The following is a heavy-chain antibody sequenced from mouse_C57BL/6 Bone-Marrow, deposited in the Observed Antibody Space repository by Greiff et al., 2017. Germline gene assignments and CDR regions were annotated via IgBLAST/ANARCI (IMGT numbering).Heavy chain of an antibody. V-gene: IGHV5-6*01. CDR1: GFTFSSYG. J-gene: IGHJ3*01. D-gene: IGHD2-4*01. Sequence: EVQVVESGGDLVKPGGSLKLSCAASGFTFSSYGMSWVRPTPDKRLEWVATISSGGSYTYYPDSVKGRFTISRDNAKNTLYLQMSSLKSEDTAMYYCARRDYDYPSWFAYWGQGTLGTVSA. CDR2: ISSGGSYT. CDR3: ARRDYDYPSWFAY.